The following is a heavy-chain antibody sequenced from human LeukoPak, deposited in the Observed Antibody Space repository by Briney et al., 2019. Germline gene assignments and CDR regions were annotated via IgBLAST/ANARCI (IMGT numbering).Heavy chain of an antibody. D-gene: IGHD3-10*01. V-gene: IGHV4-59*01. J-gene: IGHJ3*02. CDR3: ARDTTMVRGVNAFDI. CDR1: GGSISSYY. Sequence: PSETLSLTCTVSGGSISSYYWSWIRQPPGKGLEWIGYIYYSGSTNYNPSLKSRVTISVDTSKNQFSLKLSSVTAADTAVYYCARDTTMVRGVNAFDIWGQGTMVTVSP. CDR2: IYYSGST.